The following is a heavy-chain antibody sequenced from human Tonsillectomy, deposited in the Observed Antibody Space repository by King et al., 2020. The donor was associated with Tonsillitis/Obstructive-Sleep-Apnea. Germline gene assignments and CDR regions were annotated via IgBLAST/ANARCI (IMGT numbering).Heavy chain of an antibody. Sequence: VQLQQWGAGLLKPSETLSLTFAVYGGSFSGDYWSWIRQPPGKGLDWIGEINHIGRTNYNPSLKSRLIISVDTSKNTFSLKLSSVTAADTAVYYCARVYGDYVRYYFDYWGQGTLVTVSS. CDR2: INHIGRT. CDR1: GGSFSGDY. V-gene: IGHV4-34*01. D-gene: IGHD4-17*01. J-gene: IGHJ4*02. CDR3: ARVYGDYVRYYFDY.